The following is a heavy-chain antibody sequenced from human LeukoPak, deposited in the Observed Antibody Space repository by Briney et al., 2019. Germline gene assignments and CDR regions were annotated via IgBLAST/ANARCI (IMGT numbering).Heavy chain of an antibody. V-gene: IGHV4-30-4*01. CDR1: GGSISSGDYY. J-gene: IGHJ4*02. CDR3: ASFEPPSILDC. Sequence: PSETLSLTCTVSGGSISSGDYYWSWIRQPPGKGLEWIGYIYYSGSTYYNPSLKSRVTISVDTSKNQFSLKLSSVTAADTAVYYCASFEPPSILDCWGQGTLVTVSS. CDR2: IYYSGST. D-gene: IGHD3-9*01.